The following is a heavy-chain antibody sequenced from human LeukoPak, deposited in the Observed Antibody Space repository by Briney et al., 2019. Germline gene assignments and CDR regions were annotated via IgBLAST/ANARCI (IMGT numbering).Heavy chain of an antibody. D-gene: IGHD6-19*01. CDR2: VNPSGGSP. CDR3: AGTSGWYQVVFDY. J-gene: IGHJ4*02. Sequence: ASVKVSCKASGYIFTNYYPYWVRQAPGQGLEWMGVVNPSGGSPTYAQKFQGRVIVTRDTTTSTVYMELFSLTSEDTSVYYCAGTSGWYQVVFDYWGQGTLVTVSS. CDR1: GYIFTNYY. V-gene: IGHV1-46*01.